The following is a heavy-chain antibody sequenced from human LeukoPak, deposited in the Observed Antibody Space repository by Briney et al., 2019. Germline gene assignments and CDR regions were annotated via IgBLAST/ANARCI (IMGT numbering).Heavy chain of an antibody. Sequence: PSETLSLTCAVSGGSISSGGYSWSWIRQPPGKGLEWIGYIYHSGSTYYNPSLKSRVTISVDRSKNQFSLKLSSVTAADTAAYYCARGGPYYYDSSGSSQAHAFDIWGQGTMVTVSS. J-gene: IGHJ3*02. CDR3: ARGGPYYYDSSGSSQAHAFDI. V-gene: IGHV4-30-2*01. CDR2: IYHSGST. CDR1: GGSISSGGYS. D-gene: IGHD3-22*01.